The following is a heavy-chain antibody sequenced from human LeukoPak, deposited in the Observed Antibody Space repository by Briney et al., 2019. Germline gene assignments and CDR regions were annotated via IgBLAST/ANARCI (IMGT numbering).Heavy chain of an antibody. CDR1: GFIFNSYG. Sequence: GASLRLSCTGSGFIFNSYGIIWVRQAPGKGLEWVAYISSSTSNIFYADSVKGRFTISRDHAKDSVLLQMNSLRVEDTALYYCARDGVMAETPFYFDSWGQGALVTVSS. V-gene: IGHV3-48*01. J-gene: IGHJ4*02. CDR2: ISSSTSNI. D-gene: IGHD2-21*01. CDR3: ARDGVMAETPFYFDS.